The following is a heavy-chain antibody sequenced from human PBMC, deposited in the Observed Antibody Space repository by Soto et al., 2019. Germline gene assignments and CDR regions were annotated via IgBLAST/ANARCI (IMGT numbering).Heavy chain of an antibody. D-gene: IGHD2-2*01. CDR3: ARDRGATKAIVVVPAANNWFDP. CDR2: IIPILGIA. CDR1: GGTFSSYT. V-gene: IGHV1-69*04. Sequence: GASVKVSCKASGGTFSSYTISWVRQAPGQGLEWMGRIIPILGIANYAQKFQGRVTITADKSTSTAYMELSSLRSEDTAVYYCARDRGATKAIVVVPAANNWFDPWGQGTLVTVSS. J-gene: IGHJ5*02.